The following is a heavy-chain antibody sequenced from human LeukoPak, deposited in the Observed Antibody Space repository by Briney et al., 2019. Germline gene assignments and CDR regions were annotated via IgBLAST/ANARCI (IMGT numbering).Heavy chain of an antibody. CDR2: ISYDGSNK. CDR3: AKEIYDFWRGPLLLYGMDV. V-gene: IGHV3-30*18. Sequence: GRSLRLSCAASVFTFSSYGMHWVRQAPGKGLEWVAVISYDGSNKYYADSVKGRFTISRDNSKNTLYLQMNSLRAEDTAVYYCAKEIYDFWRGPLLLYGMDVWGQGNTVTVSS. J-gene: IGHJ6*02. D-gene: IGHD3-3*01. CDR1: VFTFSSYG.